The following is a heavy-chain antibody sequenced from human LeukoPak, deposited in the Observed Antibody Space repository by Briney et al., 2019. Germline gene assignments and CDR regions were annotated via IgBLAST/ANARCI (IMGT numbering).Heavy chain of an antibody. Sequence: PSETLSLTCAVYGGSFSGYYWSWIRQPPGKGLEWIGEIHHSGSTNYRLSLKSRVTISVDRSKNQFSLKLTSVTAADTAVYYCARSPATSWSNFDYWGQGTLVTVSS. CDR3: ARSPATSWSNFDY. V-gene: IGHV4-34*01. J-gene: IGHJ4*02. CDR2: IHHSGST. CDR1: GGSFSGYY. D-gene: IGHD2-2*01.